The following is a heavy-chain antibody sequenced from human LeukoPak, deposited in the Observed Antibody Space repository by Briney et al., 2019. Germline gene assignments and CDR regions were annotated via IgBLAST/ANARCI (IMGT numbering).Heavy chain of an antibody. V-gene: IGHV3-53*01. CDR1: GFTVSSNY. CDR3: AKKGGYDSSGYLPLEY. J-gene: IGHJ4*02. D-gene: IGHD3-22*01. Sequence: GGSLRLSCAASGFTVSSNYMSWVRQAPGKGLEWVSAISGGSSTYFADSVKGRFTISRDNSENTVYLQMSSLRAEDTAVYYCAKKGGYDSSGYLPLEYWGQGTLVTVSS. CDR2: ISGGSST.